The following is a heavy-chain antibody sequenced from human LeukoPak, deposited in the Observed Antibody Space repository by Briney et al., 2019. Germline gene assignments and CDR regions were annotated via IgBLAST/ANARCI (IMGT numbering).Heavy chain of an antibody. D-gene: IGHD1-14*01. CDR2: INPNSGGT. CDR1: GYTFTVFY. CDR3: ARSKVYPNDY. Sequence: ASVKVSCKASGYTFTVFYMRWVRQAPGQGLEWMGWINPNSGGTNYAQKFQGRVTMTRDTSISTVYMELSRLRSDGTAVYYCARSKVYPNDYWGQGTLVTVSS. J-gene: IGHJ4*02. V-gene: IGHV1-2*02.